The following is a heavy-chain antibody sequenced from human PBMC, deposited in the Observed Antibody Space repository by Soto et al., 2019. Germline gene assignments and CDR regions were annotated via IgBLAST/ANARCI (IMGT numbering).Heavy chain of an antibody. CDR2: IYYSGST. CDR3: ARGQLARVYYFDY. J-gene: IGHJ4*02. Sequence: QVQLQESGPGLVKPSQTLSLTCTVSGGSISSGGYYWSWIRQHPGKVLEWIGYIYYSGSTYYNPSLKSRVTIEVDTSKSPVSEMLSSVSAADTAVYDFARGQLARVYYFDYWGQGTLVTVSS. CDR1: GGSISSGGYY. V-gene: IGHV4-31*03. D-gene: IGHD6-6*01.